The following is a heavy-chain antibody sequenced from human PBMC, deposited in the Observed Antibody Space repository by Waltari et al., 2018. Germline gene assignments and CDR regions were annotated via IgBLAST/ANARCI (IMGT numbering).Heavy chain of an antibody. CDR2: IDSGGNT. V-gene: IGHV3-53*01. CDR1: GFTVSNNY. J-gene: IGHJ4*02. CDR3: AKRGYNYDQSV. Sequence: EVQLVESGGGLIQPGGSLRLSCAASGFTVSNNYMSWVRQAPGKGLEWVSVIDSGGNTYYADAVKGRFTISRDSSKNTLYLQMNSLRADDTAVYYCAKRGYNYDQSVWGQGTLVTVSS. D-gene: IGHD5-18*01.